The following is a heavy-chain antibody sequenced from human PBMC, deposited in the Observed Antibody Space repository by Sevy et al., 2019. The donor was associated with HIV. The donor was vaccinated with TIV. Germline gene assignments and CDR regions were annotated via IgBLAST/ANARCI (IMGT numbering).Heavy chain of an antibody. Sequence: KQSQTLSLTCAISGDDVSSNTAAWNWIRQSPSRGLEWLGRTLYRSKWSNDYTESVKSRITVIPDTSRNQFSLQLNSVTPEDMAVYYCARGGYGAFDIWGQGTMVTVSS. CDR1: GDDVSSNTAA. CDR3: ARGGYGAFDI. D-gene: IGHD5-18*01. J-gene: IGHJ3*02. V-gene: IGHV6-1*01. CDR2: TLYRSKWSN.